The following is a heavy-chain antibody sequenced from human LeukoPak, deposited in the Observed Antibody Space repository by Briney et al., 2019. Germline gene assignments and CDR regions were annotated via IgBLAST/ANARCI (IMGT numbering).Heavy chain of an antibody. Sequence: SETLSLTCTVSGGSISSYYWSWIRQPPGKGREWIGYIYYSGSTNYNPSLKSRVTISIATSKNQFSLKLSSVTAADTAVYYSARGHAWLPTYWGQGTLLTVSS. D-gene: IGHD5-24*01. V-gene: IGHV4-59*01. CDR2: IYYSGST. CDR3: ARGHAWLPTY. CDR1: GGSISSYY. J-gene: IGHJ4*02.